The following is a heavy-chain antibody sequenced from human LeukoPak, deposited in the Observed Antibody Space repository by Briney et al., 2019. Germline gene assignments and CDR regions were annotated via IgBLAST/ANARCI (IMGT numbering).Heavy chain of an antibody. V-gene: IGHV3-23*01. CDR2: ISGSGGST. CDR3: AKDLSLLRYFDWPPLDAFDI. J-gene: IGHJ3*02. CDR1: GFTFSSYA. D-gene: IGHD3-9*01. Sequence: GGSLRLSCAASGFTFSSYAMSWVRQAPGKGLEWVSAISGSGGSTYYAGSVKGRFTISRDNSKNTLYLQMNSLRAEDTAVYYCAKDLSLLRYFDWPPLDAFDIWGQGTMVTVSS.